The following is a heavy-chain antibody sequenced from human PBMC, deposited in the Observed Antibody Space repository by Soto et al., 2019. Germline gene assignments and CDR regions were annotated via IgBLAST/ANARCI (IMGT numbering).Heavy chain of an antibody. V-gene: IGHV4-30-4*01. D-gene: IGHD3-22*01. Sequence: SETLSLTCTVSGGSISSGDYYWSWIRQPPGKGLEWIGYIYYSGSTYYNPSLKSRVTISVDTSKNQFSLKLSSVTAADTAVYYCARGIYYDSSGYRYYFDYWGQGTLVTVSS. CDR2: IYYSGST. CDR1: GGSISSGDYY. CDR3: ARGIYYDSSGYRYYFDY. J-gene: IGHJ4*02.